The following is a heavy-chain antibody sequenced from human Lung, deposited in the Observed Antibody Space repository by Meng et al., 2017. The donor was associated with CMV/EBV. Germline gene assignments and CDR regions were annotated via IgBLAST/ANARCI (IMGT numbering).Heavy chain of an antibody. CDR3: ARGSYSDY. CDR2: INPNSGGT. CDR1: GYTFTDYY. Sequence: SXKVSCKASGYTFTDYYMHWVRQAPGQGLEWMGWINPNSGGTNFVQKFQGRVTMTRDTSISTVYMELSRLRSDDTAVYYCARGSYSDYWGQGPLVTVSS. D-gene: IGHD2-21*01. J-gene: IGHJ4*02. V-gene: IGHV1-2*02.